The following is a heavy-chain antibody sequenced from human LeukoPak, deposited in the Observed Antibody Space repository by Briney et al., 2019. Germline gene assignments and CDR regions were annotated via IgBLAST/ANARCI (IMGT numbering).Heavy chain of an antibody. CDR1: GGTFSSYA. CDR3: ARGGYYDILTGYYGPLDY. D-gene: IGHD3-9*01. CDR2: IIPILGIA. J-gene: IGHJ4*02. Sequence: SVKVSCKASGGTFSSYAISWVRQAPGQGLEWMGRIIPILGIANYAQKFQGRVTITADKSTSTAYMELSSLRPEDTAVYYCARGGYYDILTGYYGPLDYWGQGTLVTVSS. V-gene: IGHV1-69*04.